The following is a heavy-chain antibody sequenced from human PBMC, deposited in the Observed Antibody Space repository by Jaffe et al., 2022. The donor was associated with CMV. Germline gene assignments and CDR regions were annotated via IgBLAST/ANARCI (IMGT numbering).Heavy chain of an antibody. CDR1: GFSLTTNGMG. CDR2: IDWDDDK. J-gene: IGHJ3*02. Sequence: QVTLRESGPALVKPTQTLTLTCTLSGFSLTTNGMGVSWIRQSPGKALEWLARIDWDDDKYYTPSLRTRLTISKDTSENQVVLRMTNMDPLDTGTYYCARMKDYLDEGGRAFDIWGQGTMVTVSS. D-gene: IGHD3-10*01. CDR3: ARMKDYLDEGGRAFDI. V-gene: IGHV2-70*15.